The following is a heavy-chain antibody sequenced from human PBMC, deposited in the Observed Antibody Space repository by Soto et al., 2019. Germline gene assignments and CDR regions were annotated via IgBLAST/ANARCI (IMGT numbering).Heavy chain of an antibody. CDR3: ASGAAMVHLPKIYQYSGMDV. Sequence: PSETLSLTCTVSGGSISSGGYYWGWIRQPPGKGLEWIGSFYYTGNTYYNPSLKSRATISVATSRTQLSLKLSSVTAADTAVYYCASGAAMVHLPKIYQYSGMDVWGPGTTVTVSS. J-gene: IGHJ6*02. CDR2: FYYTGNT. V-gene: IGHV4-39*01. CDR1: GGSISSGGYY. D-gene: IGHD3-10*01.